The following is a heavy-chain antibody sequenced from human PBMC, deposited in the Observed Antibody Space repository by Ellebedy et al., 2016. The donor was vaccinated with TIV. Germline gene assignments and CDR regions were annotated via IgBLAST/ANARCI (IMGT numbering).Heavy chain of an antibody. V-gene: IGHV3-33*08. Sequence: GESLKISCAASGFTFSSYGMHWVRQAPGKGLEWVAVIWYDGSNKYYADSVKGRFTISRDNSKNTLYLQMNSLRAEDTAVYYCARIISSGAYWGQGTLVTVSS. J-gene: IGHJ4*02. CDR1: GFTFSSYG. CDR2: IWYDGSNK. D-gene: IGHD6-19*01. CDR3: ARIISSGAY.